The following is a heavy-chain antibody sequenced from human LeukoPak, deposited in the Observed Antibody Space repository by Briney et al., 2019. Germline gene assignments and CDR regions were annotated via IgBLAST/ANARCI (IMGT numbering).Heavy chain of an antibody. CDR3: ARGLEPRYYFDY. J-gene: IGHJ4*02. CDR2: ISAYNGNT. V-gene: IGHV1-18*01. CDR1: GYTFTRYG. D-gene: IGHD1-1*01. Sequence: ASVKVSCKASGYTFTRYGISWVRQAPGQGLEWMGWISAYNGNTNYAQKLQGRVTMTTDTSTSTAYMGPRSLRSDDTAVYYCARGLEPRYYFDYWGQGTLVTVSS.